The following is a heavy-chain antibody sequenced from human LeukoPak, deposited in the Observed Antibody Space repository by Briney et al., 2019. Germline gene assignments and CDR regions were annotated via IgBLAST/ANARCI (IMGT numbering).Heavy chain of an antibody. V-gene: IGHV3-11*06. D-gene: IGHD2-2*01. CDR1: GFTFSDYY. Sequence: PGGSLRLSCAASGFTFSDYYMSWIRQAPGKGLELVSYISSSSSYTNYADSVKGRFTISRDNAKNSLYLQMNSLRAEDTAVYYCARSPGVVVPAAHYYFDYWGQGTLVTVSS. J-gene: IGHJ4*02. CDR2: ISSSSSYT. CDR3: ARSPGVVVPAAHYYFDY.